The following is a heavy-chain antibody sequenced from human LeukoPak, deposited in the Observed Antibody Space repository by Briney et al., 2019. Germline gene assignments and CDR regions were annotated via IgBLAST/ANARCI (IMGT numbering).Heavy chain of an antibody. Sequence: GESLQISCQGSGYSFTSYWIGWVRQMPGKGLEWMGIIYPGDSDTRYSPSFQGQVTISADKSISTAYLQWSSLKASDTAMYYCARHGRYCSGGSCYSAGYWGQGTLVTVSS. J-gene: IGHJ4*02. D-gene: IGHD2-15*01. CDR2: IYPGDSDT. CDR3: ARHGRYCSGGSCYSAGY. V-gene: IGHV5-51*01. CDR1: GYSFTSYW.